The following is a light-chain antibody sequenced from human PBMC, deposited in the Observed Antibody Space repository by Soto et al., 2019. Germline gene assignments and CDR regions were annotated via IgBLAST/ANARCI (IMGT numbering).Light chain of an antibody. CDR2: EGS. CDR3: CSYAGSTNV. CDR1: SSDVGSYKF. J-gene: IGLJ1*01. Sequence: QSVLTQPASVSESHGQSITISCTGTSSDVGSYKFVSWYQHHPGKAPKLMIYEGSKRPSGVSDRFSGSKSGNTASLTISGLQADDEADYYCCSYAGSTNVFGTGTKLTVL. V-gene: IGLV2-23*03.